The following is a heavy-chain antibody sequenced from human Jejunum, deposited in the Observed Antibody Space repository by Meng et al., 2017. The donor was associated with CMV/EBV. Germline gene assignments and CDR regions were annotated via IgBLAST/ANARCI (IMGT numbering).Heavy chain of an antibody. CDR3: ARGWFLGS. V-gene: IGHV6-1*01. CDR2: TYYRAQWIF. Sequence: RPPSRPGLWKPPPSSSPTCSPAGASAGRVVWYWFRQSPSGGLWWLVGTYYRAQWIFAFALSVKSRTVNDPEPTENQVSLQLNSVTPEHTAVYYCARGWFLGSWGQGTLFTVSS. D-gene: IGHD6-19*01. CDR1: GASAGRVV. J-gene: IGHJ4*02.